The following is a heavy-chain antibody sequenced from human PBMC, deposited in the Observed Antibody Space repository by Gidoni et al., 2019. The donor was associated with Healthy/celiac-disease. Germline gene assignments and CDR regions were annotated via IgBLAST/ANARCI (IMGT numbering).Heavy chain of an antibody. CDR1: GFTFSSYA. J-gene: IGHJ4*02. V-gene: IGHV3-30*01. CDR2: ISYDGSNK. D-gene: IGHD3-10*01. CDR3: ARRYSYYYGSGMGY. Sequence: VQLVEFGGGVVQPGRSLRLSCAAYGFTFSSYAMRWVRQAPGKGLEWVVVISYDGSNKYYSDSVKGRFTISIDNSKNTLYLQMNSLRAEDTAVYYCARRYSYYYGSGMGYWGQGTLVTVSS.